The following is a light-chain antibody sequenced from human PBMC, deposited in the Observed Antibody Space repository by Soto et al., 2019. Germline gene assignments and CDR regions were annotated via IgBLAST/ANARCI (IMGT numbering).Light chain of an antibody. Sequence: ETVLTQSPGTLSLSPGERATLSCRASQSVSSSNLAWYQQKPGQAPRLLIYGASSRATGIPDRFSGGGSGTDFTLTISRLEPEDFAVYYCQQYGISHPFGEGTRPEVK. V-gene: IGKV3-20*01. CDR3: QQYGISHP. CDR2: GAS. CDR1: QSVSSSN. J-gene: IGKJ5*01.